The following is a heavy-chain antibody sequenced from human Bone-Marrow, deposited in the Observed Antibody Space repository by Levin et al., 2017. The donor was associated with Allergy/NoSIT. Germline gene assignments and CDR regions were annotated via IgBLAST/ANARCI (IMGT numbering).Heavy chain of an antibody. Sequence: GESLKISCKASGYTFSNYWIGWVRQMPGGGLEWMGIIYPRDSDTRYSQSFQGQVTISADKSITTAYLQWNSLKASDTAMYYCARHSDQPTDWGPGTRVTVSS. CDR3: ARHSDQPTD. J-gene: IGHJ4*02. CDR1: GYTFSNYW. V-gene: IGHV5-51*01. CDR2: IYPRDSDT.